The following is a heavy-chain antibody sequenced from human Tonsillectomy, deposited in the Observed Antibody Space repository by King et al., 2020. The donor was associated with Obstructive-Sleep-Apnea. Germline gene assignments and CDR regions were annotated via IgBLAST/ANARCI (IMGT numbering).Heavy chain of an antibody. D-gene: IGHD3-22*01. Sequence: VQLQESGPGLEKPSETLSLNCSVSGDSIRRYYWSWIRQPPGKGLEWIGYVDNRGGTNYSPSLKSRVLISVDTSKNQFSLKLSAVTAADTAVYYCARHAKELSWITMTVGGFDIWGQGTKVTVSS. V-gene: IGHV4-59*08. CDR1: GDSIRRYY. J-gene: IGHJ3*02. CDR2: VDNRGGT. CDR3: ARHAKELSWITMTVGGFDI.